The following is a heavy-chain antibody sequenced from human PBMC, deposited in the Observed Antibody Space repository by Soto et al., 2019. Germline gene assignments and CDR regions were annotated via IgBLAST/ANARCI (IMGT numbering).Heavy chain of an antibody. CDR2: IYSGGNT. CDR3: AQHDWFDP. J-gene: IGHJ5*02. V-gene: IGHV3-66*01. D-gene: IGHD2-21*01. Sequence: EVQLVESGGGLVQPGGSLRLSCAVSGFTVNSHYMSWVRQAPGKGLEWVSVIYSGGNTYYADSVKGRFTISRDISKNTLYLQMNSLRAEDTAVYYRAQHDWFDPWGQGTLVTVSS. CDR1: GFTVNSHY.